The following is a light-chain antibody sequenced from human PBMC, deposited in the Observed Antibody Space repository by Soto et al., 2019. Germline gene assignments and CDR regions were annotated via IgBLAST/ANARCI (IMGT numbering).Light chain of an antibody. V-gene: IGKV3-20*01. CDR2: GAS. Sequence: EIVLTQSPGTLSLSPGERATLSCRASQSVSSTYLAWYQQKPGQAPRLLIYGASTRATGLPDRFSGSGTGTDFTLTISSMGPEDCALYYCQHYGSSRWTFGQGTKVEIK. J-gene: IGKJ1*01. CDR3: QHYGSSRWT. CDR1: QSVSSTY.